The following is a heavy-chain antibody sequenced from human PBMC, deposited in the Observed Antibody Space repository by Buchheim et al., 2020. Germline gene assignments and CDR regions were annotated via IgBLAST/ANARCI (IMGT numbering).Heavy chain of an antibody. J-gene: IGHJ4*02. D-gene: IGHD6-19*01. CDR1: GFTFSSYE. CDR2: ISSSGSTI. CDR3: ARDVPSGWFKGTFDY. V-gene: IGHV3-48*03. Sequence: EVQLVESGGGLVQPGGSLRLSCAASGFTFSSYEMNWVRQAPGKGLEWVPYISSSGSTIYYADSVKGRFTISRDNAKNSLYLQMNSLRAEDTAVYYCARDVPSGWFKGTFDYWGQGTL.